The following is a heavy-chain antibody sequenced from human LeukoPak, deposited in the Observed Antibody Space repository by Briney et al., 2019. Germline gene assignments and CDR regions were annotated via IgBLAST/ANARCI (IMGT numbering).Heavy chain of an antibody. CDR3: ARDQKGYCSSTSCYYWFDP. Sequence: PSETLSLTCTVSGGSISSGGYHWSWIRQHPGKGLEWIGYIYYSGSTYYNPSLKSRVTISVDTSKNQFSLKLSSVTAADTAVYYCARDQKGYCSSTSCYYWFDPWGQGTLVTVSS. J-gene: IGHJ5*02. V-gene: IGHV4-31*03. CDR1: GGSISSGGYH. D-gene: IGHD2-2*01. CDR2: IYYSGST.